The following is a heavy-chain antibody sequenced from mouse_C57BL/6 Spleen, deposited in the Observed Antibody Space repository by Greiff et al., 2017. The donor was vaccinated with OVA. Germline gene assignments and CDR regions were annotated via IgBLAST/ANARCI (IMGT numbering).Heavy chain of an antibody. D-gene: IGHD1-1*01. J-gene: IGHJ2*01. V-gene: IGHV1-69*01. CDR3: AMTYDGSSYQYYFDY. Sequence: QVQLQQPGAELVMPGASVKLSCKASGYTFTSYWMHWVKQRPGQGLEWIGEIDPSDSYTNYNQKFKGKSTLTVDKSSSTAYMQLSSLTSEDSAVYYCAMTYDGSSYQYYFDYWGQGTTLTVSS. CDR1: GYTFTSYW. CDR2: IDPSDSYT.